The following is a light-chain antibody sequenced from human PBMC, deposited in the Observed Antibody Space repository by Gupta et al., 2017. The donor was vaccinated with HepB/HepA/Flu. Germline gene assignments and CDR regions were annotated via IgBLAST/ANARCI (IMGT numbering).Light chain of an antibody. Sequence: DIVMTQSPAPLAVSRGERVTLSCRASQSVSSNLAWYQQKPAQAPRLLIYDASTRATGIPARFSGSGSGTEFTLTISSLQPEDFAVYYCQQNNNWRPLTFGQGTRLEIK. CDR1: QSVSSN. J-gene: IGKJ5*01. CDR3: QQNNNWRPLT. V-gene: IGKV3-15*01. CDR2: DAS.